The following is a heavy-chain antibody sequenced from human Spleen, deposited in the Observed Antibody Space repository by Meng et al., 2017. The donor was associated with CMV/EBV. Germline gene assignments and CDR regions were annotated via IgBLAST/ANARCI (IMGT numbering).Heavy chain of an antibody. V-gene: IGHV4-34*01. CDR2: INHSVST. D-gene: IGHD1-26*01. J-gene: IGHJ5*02. CDR3: ARVPREESGWFDP. Sequence: SETLSPTCAVYGGSFRGYYWSWIRQLPGKGLEWIGEINHSVSTNYNPSLKSRVTISVDTSKNQFSLKLSSVTAADTAVYYCARVPREESGWFDPWGQGTLVTVSS. CDR1: GGSFRGYY.